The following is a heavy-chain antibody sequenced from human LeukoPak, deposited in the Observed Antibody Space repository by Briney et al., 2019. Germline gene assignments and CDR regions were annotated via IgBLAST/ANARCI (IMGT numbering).Heavy chain of an antibody. V-gene: IGHV3-23*01. CDR3: ARHTGSGYYYGN. CDR2: ISGSGDST. Sequence: GGSLRLSCAASGFTFSSNAMSWVRQAPGKGLEWVSAISGSGDSTFYADSVKGRFTISRDNSKNTLYLQMNSLRAEDPAVYYCARHTGSGYYYGNWGQGTLVTVSS. J-gene: IGHJ4*02. CDR1: GFTFSSNA. D-gene: IGHD3-22*01.